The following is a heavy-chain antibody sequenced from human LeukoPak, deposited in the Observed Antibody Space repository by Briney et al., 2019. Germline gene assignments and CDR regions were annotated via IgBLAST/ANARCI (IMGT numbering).Heavy chain of an antibody. V-gene: IGHV4-34*01. D-gene: IGHD3-22*01. CDR1: GGSFSAYY. CDR3: ARDSVRDYYDSSGYLPAFDI. CDR2: INFSGST. Sequence: SETLSLTCAVYGGSFSAYYWSWIRQPPGKGLEWIGEINFSGSTNYNPSLKNRVTISIDTSKNQFSLKVRSVTAADTAVYYCARDSVRDYYDSSGYLPAFDIWGQGTMVTVSS. J-gene: IGHJ3*02.